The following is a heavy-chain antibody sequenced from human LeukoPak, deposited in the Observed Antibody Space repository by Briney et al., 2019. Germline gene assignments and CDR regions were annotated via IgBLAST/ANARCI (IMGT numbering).Heavy chain of an antibody. Sequence: PEASVKVSCKASGYTFTGYYMHWVRQAPGQGLEWMGWINPNSGGTNYAQKFQGRVTMTRDTSISTAYMELSRLRSDDTAVYYCAREHYDFWSGYTPGAFDIWGQGTMVTVSS. J-gene: IGHJ3*02. CDR3: AREHYDFWSGYTPGAFDI. CDR2: INPNSGGT. CDR1: GYTFTGYY. V-gene: IGHV1-2*02. D-gene: IGHD3-3*01.